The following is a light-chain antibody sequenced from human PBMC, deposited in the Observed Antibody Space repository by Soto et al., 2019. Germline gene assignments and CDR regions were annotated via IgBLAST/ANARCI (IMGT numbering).Light chain of an antibody. V-gene: IGKV1-6*01. CDR2: AAS. CDR1: QGIRND. J-gene: IGKJ1*01. Sequence: AIPKTQSPSSLSASVGDRVTITCRASQGIRNDLGWYQQKPGKAPKLLIYAASSLQSGVPSRFSGSGSGTDFTLTISSLQPEDFATYYCLQDYNYPWTFGQGTKVEIK. CDR3: LQDYNYPWT.